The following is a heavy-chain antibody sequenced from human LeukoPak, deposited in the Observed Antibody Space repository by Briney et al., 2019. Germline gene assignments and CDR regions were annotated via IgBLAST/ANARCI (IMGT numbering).Heavy chain of an antibody. CDR1: GFTFSSYA. Sequence: GGSLRLSCAASGFTFSSYAMSWVRQAPGKGLEWVSAISGSGGSTYYADSVKGRFTISRDDSKNTLYLQMNSLRAEDTAVYYCVKQGMVAATRAVDYWGQGTLVTVSS. J-gene: IGHJ4*02. CDR2: ISGSGGST. V-gene: IGHV3-23*01. CDR3: VKQGMVAATRAVDY. D-gene: IGHD2-15*01.